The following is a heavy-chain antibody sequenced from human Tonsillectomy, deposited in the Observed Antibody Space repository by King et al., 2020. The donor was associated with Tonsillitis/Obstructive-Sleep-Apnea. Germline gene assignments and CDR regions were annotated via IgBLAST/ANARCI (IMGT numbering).Heavy chain of an antibody. D-gene: IGHD2-2*01. V-gene: IGHV3-33*01. Sequence: QVQLVESGGGVVQSGRSLRLSCAASGFTFSDYAIHWVRQAPGKGLEWVTVIWYDGTNKYYSDSVKGRFTISRDNSKNTLYLQMNSLRTEDTAVYYCARDQALGYCSSTSCSQIDYWGQGTLVTVSS. CDR1: GFTFSDYA. CDR3: ARDQALGYCSSTSCSQIDY. J-gene: IGHJ4*02. CDR2: IWYDGTNK.